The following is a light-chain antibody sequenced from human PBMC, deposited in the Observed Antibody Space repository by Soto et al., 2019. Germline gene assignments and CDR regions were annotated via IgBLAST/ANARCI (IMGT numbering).Light chain of an antibody. V-gene: IGKV1-39*01. Sequence: DIQMTQSPSSLSASVGDRVTITCRASQSIRSYLNWYQQKPGKAPNLLIYAASTLQSGVPSRFSGSGSGTDFTLNISSLQPEDFATYYCQQSYSTLPFGGGTKVDIX. J-gene: IGKJ4*01. CDR1: QSIRSY. CDR3: QQSYSTLP. CDR2: AAS.